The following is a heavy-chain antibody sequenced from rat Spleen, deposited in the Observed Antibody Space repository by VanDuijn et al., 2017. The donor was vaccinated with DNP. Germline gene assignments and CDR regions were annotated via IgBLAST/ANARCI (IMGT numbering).Heavy chain of an antibody. Sequence: EVQLVESGGGLVQPGRSLKLSCAGSGFSFSDYYMAWVRQAPTKGLEWVAYIRYDGGSAYYGDPVKGRFTISRDVAKRTLYLQINSLRSEDMATYYCARHVLPLRVWDYWGQGTLVTVSS. J-gene: IGHJ3*01. CDR2: IRYDGGSA. V-gene: IGHV5-22*01. D-gene: IGHD1-4*01. CDR1: GFSFSDYY. CDR3: ARHVLPLRVWDY.